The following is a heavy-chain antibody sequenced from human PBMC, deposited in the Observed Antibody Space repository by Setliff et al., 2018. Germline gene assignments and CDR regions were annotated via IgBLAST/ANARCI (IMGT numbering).Heavy chain of an antibody. CDR3: SRAPWGDDYDSLYAWFDP. CDR1: GYGFTSHY. V-gene: IGHV1-46*01. D-gene: IGHD3-22*01. Sequence: ASVKVSCKTSGYGFTSHYFHWLRQAPGQGLEWMGIVNPSGGKTTLSQKFQGRVSMTADVSTATIYMELHNLTSEETAIYYCSRAPWGDDYDSLYAWFDPWGQGSLVTVSS. J-gene: IGHJ5*02. CDR2: VNPSGGKT.